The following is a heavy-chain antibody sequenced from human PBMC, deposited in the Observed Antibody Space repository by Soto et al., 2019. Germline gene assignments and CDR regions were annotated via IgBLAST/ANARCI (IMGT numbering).Heavy chain of an antibody. D-gene: IGHD6-13*01. CDR2: ISGGGATT. CDR1: GFTFSGYA. Sequence: GWRLRLSCADSGFTFSGYAMSWVRQAPVKGLEWVSAISGGGATTHYPDSVKGRFTISRDNSKNTLYLQMNSLRAEDTAVYYCAKDPFRASAAASFDYWGQGTLVTVSS. V-gene: IGHV3-23*01. CDR3: AKDPFRASAAASFDY. J-gene: IGHJ4*02.